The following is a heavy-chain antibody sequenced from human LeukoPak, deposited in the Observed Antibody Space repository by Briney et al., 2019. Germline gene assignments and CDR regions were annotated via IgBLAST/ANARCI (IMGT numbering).Heavy chain of an antibody. V-gene: IGHV4-4*02. CDR2: IYHSGST. Sequence: SETLSLTCAVSGGSISSSSWWSWVRQPPGKGLEWIGEIYHSGSTNYNPSLKSRVTISVDKPKNQFSLKLNSVTAADTAVYYCARAMENRAAHGFDIWGQGTLVTVSS. J-gene: IGHJ3*02. D-gene: IGHD3-10*01. CDR1: GGSISSSSW. CDR3: ARAMENRAAHGFDI.